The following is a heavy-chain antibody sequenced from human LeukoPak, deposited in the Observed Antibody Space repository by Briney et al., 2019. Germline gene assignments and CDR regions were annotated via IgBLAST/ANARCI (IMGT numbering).Heavy chain of an antibody. CDR2: INSYGSTT. Sequence: GGSLRLSCAASTFTFSSYNMNWVRQAPGKGLVWVSRINSYGSTTTYADSVKGRFTISRDNAKNTLYLQMSSLRAEDTAVYYCAKIPASGYYSYFDNWGQGALVTVSS. D-gene: IGHD3-22*01. CDR1: TFTFSSYN. V-gene: IGHV3-74*01. J-gene: IGHJ4*02. CDR3: AKIPASGYYSYFDN.